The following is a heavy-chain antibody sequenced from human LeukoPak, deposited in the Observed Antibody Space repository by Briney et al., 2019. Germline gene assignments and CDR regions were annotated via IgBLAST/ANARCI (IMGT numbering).Heavy chain of an antibody. Sequence: GASVKVSCKASGYTFTDYFMHWVRQAPGQGLEWMGWINPNSGERKYAQKFQGRVTLSRDTSISTAHMELSSLRSDDTAVYYCAREAQQLVTIYFDYWGQGTLVTVSS. CDR3: AREAQQLVTIYFDY. J-gene: IGHJ4*02. V-gene: IGHV1-2*02. CDR2: INPNSGER. CDR1: GYTFTDYF. D-gene: IGHD1-1*01.